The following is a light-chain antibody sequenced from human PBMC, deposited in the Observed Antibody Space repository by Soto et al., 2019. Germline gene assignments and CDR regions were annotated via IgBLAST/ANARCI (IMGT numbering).Light chain of an antibody. CDR3: QQFHTFPLT. V-gene: IGKV1-13*02. CDR2: DAS. J-gene: IGKJ5*01. Sequence: AIQLTQSPSSLSASIGDRVTITCRSSQGISIALAWYQQKPGKAPKLLIYDASSSESGVPSRFSGSGSGTDFTLTISSLQAEDFAAYSCQQFHTFPLTFGQGTQLEIK. CDR1: QGISIA.